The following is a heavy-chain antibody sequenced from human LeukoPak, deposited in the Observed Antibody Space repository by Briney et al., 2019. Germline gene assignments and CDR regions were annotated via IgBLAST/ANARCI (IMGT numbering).Heavy chain of an antibody. CDR2: IRYDGSDK. V-gene: IGHV3-30*02. J-gene: IGHJ4*02. CDR1: AFSFSTYG. CDR3: AKDRYPSGSYFPIDY. D-gene: IGHD3-10*01. Sequence: GGSLRLSCAASAFSFSTYGMYWVRQAPGKGLEWVSFIRYDGSDKYYADSVKGRFTISRDNSKNTLYLQMNSLRPDDTAVYYCAKDRYPSGSYFPIDYWGQGTLVTVSS.